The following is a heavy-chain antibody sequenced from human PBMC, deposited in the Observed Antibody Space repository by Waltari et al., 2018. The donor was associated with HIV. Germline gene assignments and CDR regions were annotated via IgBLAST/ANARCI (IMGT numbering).Heavy chain of an antibody. CDR1: GYTFIGYY. D-gene: IGHD6-19*01. CDR3: ARDVGRGDSSAWYKWFDS. V-gene: IGHV1-2*02. Sequence: QVQLVQSGAEVKKPGASVTVSCKASGYTFIGYYMHWVRQAPGQGLEWMGWINPKSGGTNYAQKFQGRVTMTRDTSISTVYMELSRLRSDDTAVYYCARDVGRGDSSAWYKWFDSWGQGTRVTVSS. J-gene: IGHJ5*01. CDR2: INPKSGGT.